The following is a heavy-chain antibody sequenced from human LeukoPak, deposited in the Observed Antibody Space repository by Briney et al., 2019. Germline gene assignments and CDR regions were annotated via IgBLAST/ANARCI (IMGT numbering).Heavy chain of an antibody. V-gene: IGHV4-59*01. Sequence: SETLSLTCTVSGGSISSYYWSWIRQPPGKGLEWIGYIYYSGSTNYNPSLKSRVTISVDTSKNQFSLKLSSVTAADTAVYYCARGGTYYDFWSGYPFDHYWFDPWGQGTLVTVSS. D-gene: IGHD3-3*01. CDR3: ARGGTYYDFWSGYPFDHYWFDP. CDR2: IYYSGST. J-gene: IGHJ5*02. CDR1: GGSISSYY.